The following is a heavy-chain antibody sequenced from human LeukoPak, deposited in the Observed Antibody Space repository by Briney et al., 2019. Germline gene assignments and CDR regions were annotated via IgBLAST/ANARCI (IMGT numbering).Heavy chain of an antibody. CDR2: ISSSSSTI. J-gene: IGHJ4*02. Sequence: GGSLRLSCVASGLTVSSYNMNWVRQAPGKGLEWVSYISSSSSTIYYADSVKGRFTISRDNAKNSLDLQMNSLRDEDTAVYYCARARASGRSGFDYWGQGTLVTVSS. V-gene: IGHV3-48*02. CDR3: ARARASGRSGFDY. CDR1: GLTVSSYN. D-gene: IGHD2-15*01.